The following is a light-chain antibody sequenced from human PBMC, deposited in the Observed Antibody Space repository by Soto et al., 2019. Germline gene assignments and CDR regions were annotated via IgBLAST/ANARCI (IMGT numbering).Light chain of an antibody. CDR1: QSVSSN. V-gene: IGKV3-15*01. CDR3: QQYNNSPRM. Sequence: EIVMTQSPATLSVSPGERATLSCRASQSVSSNLAWYQQKPGQAPRLLIYGASTRATGIPARFSGSGSGTEFTLTISSLQSEDFAVYYCQQYNNSPRMLGQGTKVDSK. J-gene: IGKJ1*01. CDR2: GAS.